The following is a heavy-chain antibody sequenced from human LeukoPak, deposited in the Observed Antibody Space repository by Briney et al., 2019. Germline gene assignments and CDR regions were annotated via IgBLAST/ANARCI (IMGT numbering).Heavy chain of an antibody. CDR3: AKSSGYSQRAAFDI. D-gene: IGHD3-22*01. Sequence: SVKVSCKASGGTFSSYAISWVRQAPGQGLEWMGGIIPIFGTANYAQKFQGRVTITTDESTSTAYMELSSLRSEDTAAYYCAKSSGYSQRAAFDIWGQGTMVTVSS. CDR2: IIPIFGTA. J-gene: IGHJ3*02. V-gene: IGHV1-69*05. CDR1: GGTFSSYA.